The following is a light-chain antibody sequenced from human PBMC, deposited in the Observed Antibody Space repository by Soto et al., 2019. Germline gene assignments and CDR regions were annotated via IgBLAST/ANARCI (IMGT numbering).Light chain of an antibody. J-gene: IGLJ1*01. CDR1: ERGVGRYNY. CDR2: DVS. Sequence: AVTQASSVAGSSGEVVITPGTGMERGVGRYNYVCWYQQHPGKAPKLMIYDVSKRPSGVPDRFSGSKSGNTASLTISGLQCEDEADYYCCPYAGRYTNYVFGTGIKVTVL. V-gene: IGLV2-11*01. CDR3: CPYAGRYTNYV.